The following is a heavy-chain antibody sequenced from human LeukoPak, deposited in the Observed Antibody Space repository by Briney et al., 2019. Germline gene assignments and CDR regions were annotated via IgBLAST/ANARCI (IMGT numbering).Heavy chain of an antibody. CDR1: GGTFSSYA. D-gene: IGHD5-18*01. J-gene: IGHJ4*02. Sequence: GSSVKVSCKASGGTFSSYAISWVRQAPGQGLEWMGRIIPILGIANYAQKFQGRVTITADKSTSTAYMELSSLRSEDTAVYYCAREEVDTAMVQDYWGQGTLVTVSS. CDR2: IIPILGIA. V-gene: IGHV1-69*04. CDR3: AREEVDTAMVQDY.